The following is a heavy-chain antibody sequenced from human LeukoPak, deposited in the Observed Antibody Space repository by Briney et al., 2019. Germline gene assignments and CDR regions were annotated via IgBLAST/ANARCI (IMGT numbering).Heavy chain of an antibody. V-gene: IGHV3-30*02. CDR2: IRYDGSNK. CDR1: GFTFSSYG. J-gene: IGHJ6*03. Sequence: GGSLRLSCAASGFTFSSYGMHWVRQAPGKGLEWVAFIRYDGSNKYYADSVKGRFTISRDNSKNTLYLQMNSLRAEDTAVYYCAKVDYYDSSGYYYYYYYYMDVRGKGTTVTVSS. D-gene: IGHD3-22*01. CDR3: AKVDYYDSSGYYYYYYYYMDV.